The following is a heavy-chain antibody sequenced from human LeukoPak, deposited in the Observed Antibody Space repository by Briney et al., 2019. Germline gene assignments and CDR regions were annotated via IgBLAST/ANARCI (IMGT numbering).Heavy chain of an antibody. CDR2: ISYDGSNK. V-gene: IGHV3-30*04. CDR1: GFTFSSYA. D-gene: IGHD3-22*01. J-gene: IGHJ4*02. CDR3: ARDRQDYDSSGSCPDY. Sequence: GRSLRLSCAASGFTFSSYATHWVRQAPGKGLEWVAVISYDGSNKYYADSVKGRFTISRDNSKNTLYLQMNSLRAEDTAVYYCARDRQDYDSSGSCPDYWGQGTLVTVSS.